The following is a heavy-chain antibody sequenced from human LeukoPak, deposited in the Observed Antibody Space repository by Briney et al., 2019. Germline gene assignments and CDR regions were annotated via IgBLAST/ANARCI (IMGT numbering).Heavy chain of an antibody. CDR3: ARRGYSYGHFDY. CDR2: IYPGDSDT. CDR1: GYSFTSYW. Sequence: PGESLMISCKGSGYSFTSYWIGWVRQMPGKGLEWVGIIYPGDSDTRYSPSFQGQVNISADKSISTAYLQWSSLEASDTAMYYCARRGYSYGHFDYWGQGTLVTVSS. D-gene: IGHD5-18*01. V-gene: IGHV5-51*01. J-gene: IGHJ4*02.